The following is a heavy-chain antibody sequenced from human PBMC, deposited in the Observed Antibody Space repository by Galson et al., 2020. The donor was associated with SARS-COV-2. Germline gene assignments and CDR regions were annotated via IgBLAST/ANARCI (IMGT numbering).Heavy chain of an antibody. Sequence: ASVKVSCKASGYTFTSYDINWVRQATGQGLEWMGWMNPNSGNTGYAQKFQGRVTMTRNTSISTAYMELSSLRSEDTAVYYCARGLCHSGWYCGRGAFDIWGQGTMVTVSS. CDR1: GYTFTSYD. CDR2: MNPNSGNT. V-gene: IGHV1-8*01. D-gene: IGHD6-19*01. J-gene: IGHJ3*02. CDR3: ARGLCHSGWYCGRGAFDI.